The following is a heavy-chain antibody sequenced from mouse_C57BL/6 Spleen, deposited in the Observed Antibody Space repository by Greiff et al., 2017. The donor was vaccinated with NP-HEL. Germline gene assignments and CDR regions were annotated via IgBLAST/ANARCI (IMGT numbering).Heavy chain of an antibody. CDR3: ARLSTVVAPRFDV. D-gene: IGHD1-1*01. J-gene: IGHJ1*03. CDR1: GYTFTSYW. CDR2: IDPSDSET. Sequence: QVQLQQPGAELVRPGSSVKLSCKASGYTFTSYWMHWVKQRPIQGLEWIGNIDPSDSETHYNQKFKDKATLTVDKSSSTAYMRLSSLTSEDSAVYYCARLSTVVAPRFDVWGTGTTVTVSS. V-gene: IGHV1-52*01.